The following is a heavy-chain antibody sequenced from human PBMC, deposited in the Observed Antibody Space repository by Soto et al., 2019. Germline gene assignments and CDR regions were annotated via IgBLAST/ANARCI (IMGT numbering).Heavy chain of an antibody. CDR1: GFTFSSYA. Sequence: PGGSLRLSCAASGFTFSSYAMSWVRQAPGKGLEWVSAISGSGGSTYYADSVKGRFTISRDNSENTLYLQMNSLRAEDTAVYYCAKADVDTAMVTFLYYYYGMDVWGQGTTVTVSS. CDR2: ISGSGGST. V-gene: IGHV3-23*01. D-gene: IGHD5-18*01. J-gene: IGHJ6*02. CDR3: AKADVDTAMVTFLYYYYGMDV.